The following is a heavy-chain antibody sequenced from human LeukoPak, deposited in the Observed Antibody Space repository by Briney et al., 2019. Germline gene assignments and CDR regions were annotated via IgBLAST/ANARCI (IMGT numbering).Heavy chain of an antibody. Sequence: PSETLSLTCTVSGGSIGSYHWSWMRQPPGKGLEWIGFIYYSGSTNYNPSLKSRIIISVDTSKNQISLKLSSVTAADTAVYYCARGNSGYDYAFDIWGQGTMVSVSS. D-gene: IGHD5-12*01. CDR3: ARGNSGYDYAFDI. V-gene: IGHV4-59*01. J-gene: IGHJ3*02. CDR2: IYYSGST. CDR1: GGSIGSYH.